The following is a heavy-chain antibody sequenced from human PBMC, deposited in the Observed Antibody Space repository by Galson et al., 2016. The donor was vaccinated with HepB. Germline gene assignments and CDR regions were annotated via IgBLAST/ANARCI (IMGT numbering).Heavy chain of an antibody. V-gene: IGHV6-1*01. CDR3: ARDRGSGRHFFDS. CDR1: GDSVSSYSGA. D-gene: IGHD3-10*01. Sequence: CAISGDSVSSYSGAWDWLRQSPSRGLEWLGRTYYRSRWYNDYAGSVKGRITIEADTSKNLFSLQLTSVTVADTAVYYCARDRGSGRHFFDSWGQGTLVSVSS. CDR2: TYYRSRWYN. J-gene: IGHJ4*02.